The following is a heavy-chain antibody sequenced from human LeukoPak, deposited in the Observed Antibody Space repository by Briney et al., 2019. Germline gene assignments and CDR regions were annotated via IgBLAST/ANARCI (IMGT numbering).Heavy chain of an antibody. CDR3: AKFSSSWYLVGRNFDY. D-gene: IGHD6-13*01. Sequence: GGSLRLSCAASGFTFSSYAMSWVRQAPGKGLEWVSAISGSGGSTYYADSVKGRFTIFRDNSKNTLYLQMNSLRAEDTAVYYCAKFSSSWYLVGRNFDYWGQGTLVTVSS. V-gene: IGHV3-23*01. CDR1: GFTFSSYA. J-gene: IGHJ4*02. CDR2: ISGSGGST.